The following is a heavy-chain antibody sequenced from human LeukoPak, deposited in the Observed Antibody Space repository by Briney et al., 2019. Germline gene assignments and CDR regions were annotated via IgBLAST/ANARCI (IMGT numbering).Heavy chain of an antibody. D-gene: IGHD3-3*01. CDR3: ASLDGETFAH. V-gene: IGHV4-4*07. J-gene: IGHJ4*02. Sequence: SETLSLTWTVSGDSIRGFYWSWVRQPAGQGLEYIGHMYISGSTTFNPSLKSRVTMSVDLAKNEVFLKLTSVTAADTAIYFCASLDGETFAHWGRGTLVLVSS. CDR2: MYISGST. CDR1: GDSIRGFY.